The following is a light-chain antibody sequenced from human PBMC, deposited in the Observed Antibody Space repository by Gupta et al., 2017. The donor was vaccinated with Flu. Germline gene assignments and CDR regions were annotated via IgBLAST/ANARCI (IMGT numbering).Light chain of an antibody. J-gene: IGKJ4*01. Sequence: VGDRVTLTCRASQDISSYLAWYQQKSGKAPKLLIYAASSLQSGVPSRFSGSGSGTAFTLTIISLQPDDVATYYCQRYNSAPPAFGGGTKVELK. V-gene: IGKV1-27*01. CDR3: QRYNSAPPA. CDR1: QDISSY. CDR2: AAS.